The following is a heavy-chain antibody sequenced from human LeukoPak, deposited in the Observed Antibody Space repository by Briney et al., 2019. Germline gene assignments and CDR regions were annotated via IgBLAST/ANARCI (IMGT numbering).Heavy chain of an antibody. V-gene: IGHV4-34*01. CDR3: ARDQNWNDVSRYYYGMDV. D-gene: IGHD1-1*01. CDR2: INHSGST. Sequence: SEPLSLTCAVYGGSFSSYYWSWIRQPPGKGLEWIGEINHSGSTNYNPSLKSRVTISVDTSKNQFSLKLSSVTAADTAVYYCARDQNWNDVSRYYYGMDVWGQGTTVTVSS. J-gene: IGHJ6*02. CDR1: GGSFSSYY.